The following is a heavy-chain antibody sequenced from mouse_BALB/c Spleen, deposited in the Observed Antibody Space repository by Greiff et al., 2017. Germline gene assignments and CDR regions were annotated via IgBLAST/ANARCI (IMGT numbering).Heavy chain of an antibody. Sequence: VQRVESGPGLVAPSQSLSITCTVSGFSLTSYGVHWVRQPPGKGLEWLGVIWAGGSTNYNSALMSRLSISKDNSKSQVFLKMNSLQTDDTAMYYCAREEGFAYWGQGTLVTVSA. CDR2: IWAGGST. CDR1: GFSLTSYG. V-gene: IGHV2-9*02. CDR3: AREEGFAY. J-gene: IGHJ3*01.